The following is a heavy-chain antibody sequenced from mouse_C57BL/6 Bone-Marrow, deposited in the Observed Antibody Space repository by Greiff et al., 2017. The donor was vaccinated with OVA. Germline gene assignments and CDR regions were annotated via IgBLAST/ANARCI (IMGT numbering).Heavy chain of an antibody. CDR3: AREGAGHFYY. V-gene: IGHV1-50*01. Sequence: QVQLQQPGAELVKPGASVKLSCKASGYTFTSYWMQWVKQRPGQGLEWIGEIDPSDSYTNYNQKFKGKATLTVDTSSSTAYMQLSSLTSEDSAVYYCAREGAGHFYYWGQGTTLTVS. J-gene: IGHJ2*01. CDR1: GYTFTSYW. CDR2: IDPSDSYT.